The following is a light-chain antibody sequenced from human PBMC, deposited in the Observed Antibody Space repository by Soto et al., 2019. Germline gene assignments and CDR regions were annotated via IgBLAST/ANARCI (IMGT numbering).Light chain of an antibody. J-gene: IGKJ1*01. CDR2: DAF. CDR3: QQYGSSPKT. CDR1: QSVSTY. V-gene: IGKV3D-20*01. Sequence: EIVLTQSPATLSFSPGERATLPCGASQSVSTYLAWYQQKPGQAPRLLIYDAFNRATGIPDRFSGSGSGTDFTLTISRLEPEDFAVYYCQQYGSSPKTFGQGTKVDNK.